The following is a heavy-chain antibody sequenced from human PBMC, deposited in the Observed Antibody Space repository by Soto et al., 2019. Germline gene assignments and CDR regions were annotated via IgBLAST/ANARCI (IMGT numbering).Heavy chain of an antibody. Sequence: GGSLRLSCAASGFTFSSYGMHWVRQAPGKGLEWVAVISYDGSNKYYADSVKGRFTISRDNSKNTLYLQMNSLRAEDTAVYYWAKDRAYCGGDCYSANYYYYGMDVWGQGTTVTVSS. CDR2: ISYDGSNK. CDR1: GFTFSSYG. J-gene: IGHJ6*02. D-gene: IGHD2-21*02. CDR3: AKDRAYCGGDCYSANYYYYGMDV. V-gene: IGHV3-30*18.